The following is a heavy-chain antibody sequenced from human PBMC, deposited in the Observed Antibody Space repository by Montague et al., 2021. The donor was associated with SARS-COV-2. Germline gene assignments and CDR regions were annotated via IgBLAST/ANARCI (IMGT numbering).Heavy chain of an antibody. J-gene: IGHJ3*02. CDR2: VNQSGTT. CDR1: GGSFSNYY. D-gene: IGHD2-21*02. Sequence: SETLSLTCAISGGSFSNYYWSWIRQPPGKGLEWIGEVNQSGTTIYNPSVKSGVTISKDTSKNQFYLRLNSVTAADTAVYYCARVRRPVVVPGAGPAGRALDIWGQGTMVTVSS. CDR3: ARVRRPVVVPGAGPAGRALDI. V-gene: IGHV4-34*01.